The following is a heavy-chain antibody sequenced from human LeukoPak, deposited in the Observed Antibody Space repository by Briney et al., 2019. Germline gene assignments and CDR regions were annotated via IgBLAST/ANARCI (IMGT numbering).Heavy chain of an antibody. D-gene: IGHD1-7*01. CDR1: GDSVSSNSAA. Sequence: SQTLSLTCTISGDSVSSNSAAWNWIRQSPSRGLEWLGRTYYRSTWYSDYAVSVKSRITINPDTSKNQFSLQLNSVTPEDTAVYYCARVGTTDTQNFDYWGQGTLVTVSS. V-gene: IGHV6-1*01. CDR2: TYYRSTWYS. CDR3: ARVGTTDTQNFDY. J-gene: IGHJ4*02.